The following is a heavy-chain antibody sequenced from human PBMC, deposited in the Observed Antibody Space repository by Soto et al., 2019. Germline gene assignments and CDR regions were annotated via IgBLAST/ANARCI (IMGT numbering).Heavy chain of an antibody. CDR1: GFTFNTHA. J-gene: IGHJ6*02. CDR3: VKDWSGNKCPCMDV. V-gene: IGHV3-23*01. D-gene: IGHD3-3*01. Sequence: EVQVLESGGGLLQPGGSLRLSCVASGFTFNTHAMTWVRQGPGMGLEWTSSISGNGETTYYADSVKGRFTVSRDNSKNTLYLQMNSLRVEGTATYYCVKDWSGNKCPCMDVWGQGTTVTVSS. CDR2: ISGNGETT.